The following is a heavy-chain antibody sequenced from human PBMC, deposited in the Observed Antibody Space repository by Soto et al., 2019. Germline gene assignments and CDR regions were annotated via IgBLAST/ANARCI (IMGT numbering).Heavy chain of an antibody. CDR3: ARDGRGTRPYYYYGMDV. CDR2: IIPIFGTA. D-gene: IGHD1-1*01. J-gene: IGHJ6*01. CDR1: GVTFSSYA. Sequence: SVKVSCKASGVTFSSYAISWVRQSPGQGLEWMGGIIPIFGTANYAQKFQGRVTITADKSTSTAYMELSSLRSEDTAVYYCARDGRGTRPYYYYGMDVWGQGTTVTVSS. V-gene: IGHV1-69*06.